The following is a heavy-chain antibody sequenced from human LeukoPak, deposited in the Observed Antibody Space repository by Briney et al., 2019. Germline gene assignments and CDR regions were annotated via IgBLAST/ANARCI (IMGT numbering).Heavy chain of an antibody. J-gene: IGHJ4*02. CDR1: GFTFSSYW. Sequence: GGSLRLSCAASGFTFSSYWMHWVRQAPGKGLVWVSRINTDGSSTSYADSVKGRFTISRDNAKNTLYLQMNSLRAEDTAVYYCARPQGIAAAGTDYWGQGTLVTVSS. V-gene: IGHV3-74*01. CDR2: INTDGSST. CDR3: ARPQGIAAAGTDY. D-gene: IGHD6-13*01.